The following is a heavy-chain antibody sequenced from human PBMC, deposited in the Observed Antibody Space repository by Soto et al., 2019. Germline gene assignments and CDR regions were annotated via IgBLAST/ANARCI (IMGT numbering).Heavy chain of an antibody. CDR3: AHRATMTIFGLIIDNGIWFDP. Sequence: QINLIESGPTLVKPTQTLTLTCTFSGFSLSTSGEAVGWVRQPPGRALEWLALIYWDGDKRYNASLGNRLTITKDTSMNQVVLTVTNVDPADTATYYCAHRATMTIFGLIIDNGIWFDPWGQGTRVIVSS. D-gene: IGHD3-3*01. CDR2: IYWDGDK. J-gene: IGHJ5*02. V-gene: IGHV2-5*02. CDR1: GFSLSTSGEA.